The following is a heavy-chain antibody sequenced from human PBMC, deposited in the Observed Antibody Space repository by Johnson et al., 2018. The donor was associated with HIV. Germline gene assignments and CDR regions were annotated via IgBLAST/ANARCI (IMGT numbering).Heavy chain of an antibody. CDR1: GFTFSSYA. CDR3: AKDPSVYVTMIVVSRGAFDI. V-gene: IGHV3-30-3*01. CDR2: ITYDGSNK. Sequence: QVQLVESGGGVVQPGRSLRLSCAASGFTFSSYAMHWVRQAPGKGLEWVAVITYDGSNKYYADSVKGRFTISRDNSKNTVYLQMNGLRAEDTAVYFCAKDPSVYVTMIVVSRGAFDIWGQGTMVTVS. D-gene: IGHD3-22*01. J-gene: IGHJ3*02.